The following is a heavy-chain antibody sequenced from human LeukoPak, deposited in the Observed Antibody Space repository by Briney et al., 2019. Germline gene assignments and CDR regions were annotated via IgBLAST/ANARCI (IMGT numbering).Heavy chain of an antibody. V-gene: IGHV1-69*04. CDR2: IIPILGIA. Sequence: SVEVSCKASGGTFSSYAISWARQAPGQGLEWMGRIIPILGIANYAQKFQGRVTITADKSTSTAYMELSSLRSEDTAVYYCAREFGGDILPGYDYWGQGTLVTVSS. CDR1: GGTFSSYA. D-gene: IGHD3-9*01. J-gene: IGHJ4*02. CDR3: AREFGGDILPGYDY.